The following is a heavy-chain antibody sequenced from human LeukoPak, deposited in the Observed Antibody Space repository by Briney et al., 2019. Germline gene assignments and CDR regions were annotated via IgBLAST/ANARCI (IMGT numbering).Heavy chain of an antibody. CDR2: ISSSSSTI. D-gene: IGHD4-23*01. CDR1: GFTFSSYS. Sequence: PGRSLRLSCAASGFTFSSYSMNWVRQAPGKGLEWVSYISSSSSTIYYADSVKGRFTISRDNAKNSLYLQMNSLRAEDTAVYYCARERGVDYGGKEPAGLNDYWGQGTLVTVSS. V-gene: IGHV3-48*01. J-gene: IGHJ4*02. CDR3: ARERGVDYGGKEPAGLNDY.